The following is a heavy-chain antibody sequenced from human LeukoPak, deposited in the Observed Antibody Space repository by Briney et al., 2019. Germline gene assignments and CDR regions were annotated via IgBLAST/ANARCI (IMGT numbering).Heavy chain of an antibody. CDR2: ISDSGRRT. CDR3: ASGYTTSYYGSGSYYNEDY. Sequence: GGSLRLSCAVSGLTFSNFKMNWVRQAPGKGLEWVSYISDSGRRTFYADSVKGRFTISRDNAKNSLYLQMNSLRAEDTAVYYCASGYTTSYYGSGSYYNEDYWGQGTLVTVSS. V-gene: IGHV3-48*03. J-gene: IGHJ4*02. CDR1: GLTFSNFK. D-gene: IGHD3-10*01.